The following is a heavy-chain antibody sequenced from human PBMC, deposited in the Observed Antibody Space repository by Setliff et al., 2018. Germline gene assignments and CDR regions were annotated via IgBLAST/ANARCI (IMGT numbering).Heavy chain of an antibody. CDR3: VRDLSSGWSSFDY. CDR2: ISSSGSFM. D-gene: IGHD6-19*01. J-gene: IGHJ4*02. V-gene: IGHV3-21*01. CDR1: GFTLSSYY. Sequence: LSLSCAASGFTLSSYYMNWVRQAPGKGLEWVSSISSSGSFMYYADSVKGRFTISRDSAKNSLYLQMNSLRAEDTAVYYCVRDLSSGWSSFDYWGQGTLVTVS.